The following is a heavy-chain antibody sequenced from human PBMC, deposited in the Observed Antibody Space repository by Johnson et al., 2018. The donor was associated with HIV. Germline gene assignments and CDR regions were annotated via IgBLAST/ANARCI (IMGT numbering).Heavy chain of an antibody. J-gene: IGHJ3*02. Sequence: VQLVESGGGVVRPGGSLRLSCAASGFTFSDYYMTWIRQAPGKGLEWVSAISGSGGSTSYADSVKGRFTISRDNAKNTLYLQMNSLRAEDTAVYYCARSKDCSVGTCPDAFDIWGQGTLVMVSS. CDR3: ARSKDCSVGTCPDAFDI. CDR1: GFTFSDYY. D-gene: IGHD2-15*01. CDR2: ISGSGGST. V-gene: IGHV3-23*04.